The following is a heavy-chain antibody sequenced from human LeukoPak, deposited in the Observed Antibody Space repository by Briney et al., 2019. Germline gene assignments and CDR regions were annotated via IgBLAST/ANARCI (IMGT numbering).Heavy chain of an antibody. CDR1: GYTFTSYD. J-gene: IGHJ6*02. CDR3: ARDEQGPDGMDV. CDR2: MNPNSGNT. D-gene: IGHD6-19*01. Sequence: GASVKVSCKASGYTFTSYDINWVRQATGQGLEWMGWMNPNSGNTGYAQKLQGRVTMTTDTSTSTAYMELRSLRSDDTAVYYCARDEQGPDGMDVWGQGPGVTVPS. V-gene: IGHV1-8*01.